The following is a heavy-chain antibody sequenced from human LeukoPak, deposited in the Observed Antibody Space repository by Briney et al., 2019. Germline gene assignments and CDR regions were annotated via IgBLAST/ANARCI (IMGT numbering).Heavy chain of an antibody. D-gene: IGHD3-22*01. CDR3: ARDRGYDSSGYYYDLPY. J-gene: IGHJ4*02. V-gene: IGHV3-7*01. CDR1: GFTFSSYW. Sequence: PGGSLRLSCAASGFTFSSYWMSWVRQAPGKGLEWVANIKQDGSEKYYVDSVKGRFTISRDNAKNSLYLQMNSLGAEDTAVYYCARDRGYDSSGYYYDLPYWGQGTLVTVSS. CDR2: IKQDGSEK.